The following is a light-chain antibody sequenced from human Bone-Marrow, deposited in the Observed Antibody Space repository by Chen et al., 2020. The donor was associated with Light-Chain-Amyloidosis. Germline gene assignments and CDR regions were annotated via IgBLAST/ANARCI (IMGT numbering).Light chain of an antibody. CDR1: DSNIGTGYA. V-gene: IGLV1-40*01. CDR3: QSYDSSLSGSL. Sequence: SVLTQPPSVSGAPGQRVTISCTGSDSNIGTGYAVQWYQQLPGKAPKLLIYGNNNRPSGVPDRFSGCRSGTSASLAITGLQAEDEADYYCQSYDSSLSGSLFGGGTKLTVL. J-gene: IGLJ2*01. CDR2: GNN.